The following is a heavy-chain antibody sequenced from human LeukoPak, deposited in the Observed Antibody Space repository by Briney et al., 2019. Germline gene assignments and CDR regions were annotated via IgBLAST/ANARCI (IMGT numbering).Heavy chain of an antibody. J-gene: IGHJ4*02. CDR2: IYPGDSDT. V-gene: IGHV5-51*04. CDR1: GYSFPTYW. CDR3: ARVGMYSSSWYGSVDY. D-gene: IGHD6-13*01. Sequence: GESLKISCKVSGYSFPTYWIGWVRQMPGKGLEWMGIIYPGDSDTKYSPSFQGQVTISADKPISTAYLQWSSLKASDTAMYYCARVGMYSSSWYGSVDYWGQGTLVTVSS.